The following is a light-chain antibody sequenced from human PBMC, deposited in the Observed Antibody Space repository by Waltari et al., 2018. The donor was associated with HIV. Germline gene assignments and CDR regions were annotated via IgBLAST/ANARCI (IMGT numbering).Light chain of an antibody. J-gene: IGLJ2*01. CDR3: QSYDSSLSGSVV. CDR2: GNS. V-gene: IGLV1-40*01. CDR1: SPNIGAGYD. Sequence: QSVLTQPPSVSGAPGQRVTISCTGSSPNIGAGYDVHWYQQLPGTAPKLLTYGNSNRPSGVPDRFSGSKSGTSASLAITGLQAEDEADYYCQSYDSSLSGSVVFGGGTKLTVL.